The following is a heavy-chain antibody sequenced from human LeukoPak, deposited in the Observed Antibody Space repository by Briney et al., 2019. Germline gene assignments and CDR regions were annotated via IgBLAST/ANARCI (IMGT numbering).Heavy chain of an antibody. CDR3: ARDLGYCSGGSCQTRAYAFDI. Sequence: MSSETLSLTCSVSGYSVSSGFYWGWIRQPPGKGLAWIGTIYHSGSTYYNPSLKSRVTISLDTSKNQFSLRLSSVTAADTAVYYCARDLGYCSGGSCQTRAYAFDIWGQGTMVTVSS. CDR2: IYHSGST. J-gene: IGHJ3*02. D-gene: IGHD2-15*01. V-gene: IGHV4-38-2*02. CDR1: GYSVSSGFY.